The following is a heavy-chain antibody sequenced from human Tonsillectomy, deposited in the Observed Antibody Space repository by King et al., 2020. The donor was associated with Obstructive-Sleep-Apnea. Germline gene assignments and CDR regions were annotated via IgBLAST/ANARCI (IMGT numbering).Heavy chain of an antibody. CDR2: IYYSGST. Sequence: QVQLQESGPGLVKPSQTLSLTCTVSGGSINSGGYYWSWIRQNPGKGLEWIGYIYYSGSTHYNPSLKSRATISRDASKNQFSLKLSSVTAAETAVYYWARVAEGAVGGGYAFDNWGQGTLVTVSS. J-gene: IGHJ4*02. CDR1: GGSINSGGYY. V-gene: IGHV4-31*03. D-gene: IGHD2-15*01. CDR3: ARVAEGAVGGGYAFDN.